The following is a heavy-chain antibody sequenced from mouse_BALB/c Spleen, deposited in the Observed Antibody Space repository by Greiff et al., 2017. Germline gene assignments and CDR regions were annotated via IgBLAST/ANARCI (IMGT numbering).Heavy chain of an antibody. V-gene: IGHV5-6*01. Sequence: EVMLVESGGDLVKPGGSLKLSCAASGFTFSSYGMSWVRQTPDKRLEWVATISSGGSYTYYPDSVKGRFTISRDNAKNTLYLQMSSLKSEDTAMYYCARHIYYYGSSYDYYAMDYWGQGTSVTVSS. CDR3: ARHIYYYGSSYDYYAMDY. J-gene: IGHJ4*01. CDR1: GFTFSSYG. D-gene: IGHD1-1*01. CDR2: ISSGGSYT.